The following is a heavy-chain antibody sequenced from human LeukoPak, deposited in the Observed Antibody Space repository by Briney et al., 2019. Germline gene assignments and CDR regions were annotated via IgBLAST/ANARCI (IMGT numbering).Heavy chain of an antibody. CDR2: IYYSGST. CDR3: ARGLRRAAGYYYYYMDV. CDR1: GGSISTYY. D-gene: IGHD6-13*01. J-gene: IGHJ6*03. V-gene: IGHV4-59*01. Sequence: PSETLSLTCTVSGGSISTYYWSWIRQPPGKGLEWIGNIYYSGSTNYNPSLKSRVTISVDTSKNQFSLKLSSVTAADTAVYYCARGLRRAAGYYYYYMDVWGKGTTVTVSS.